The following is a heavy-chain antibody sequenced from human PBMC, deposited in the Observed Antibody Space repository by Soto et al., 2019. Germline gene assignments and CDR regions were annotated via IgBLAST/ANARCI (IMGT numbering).Heavy chain of an antibody. CDR1: GGSISSGGYY. Sequence: PSETLSLTCTVSGGSISSGGYYWSWIRQHPXKGLEWIGYVYYSGSTYYNPSLKSRVTISVDTSKNQFSLKLSSVTAADTAVYYCARDKGARSDSQDDAFDIWGQGTMVTVSS. V-gene: IGHV4-31*03. CDR3: ARDKGARSDSQDDAFDI. CDR2: VYYSGST. D-gene: IGHD1-26*01. J-gene: IGHJ3*02.